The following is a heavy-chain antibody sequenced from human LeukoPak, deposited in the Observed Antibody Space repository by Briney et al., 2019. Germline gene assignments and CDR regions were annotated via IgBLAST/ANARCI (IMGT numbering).Heavy chain of an antibody. CDR1: GFTFSDYY. V-gene: IGHV3-23*01. Sequence: PGGSLRLSCAASGFTFSDYYMSWIRQAPGKGLEWVSTISGSGGSRYYADSVKGRFTISRDNSKNTLYLQMNSLRAEDTAVYYCAKDRRPSSKVPYGPNWFDPWGQGTLVTVSS. CDR2: ISGSGGSR. J-gene: IGHJ5*02. CDR3: AKDRRPSSKVPYGPNWFDP. D-gene: IGHD2-2*01.